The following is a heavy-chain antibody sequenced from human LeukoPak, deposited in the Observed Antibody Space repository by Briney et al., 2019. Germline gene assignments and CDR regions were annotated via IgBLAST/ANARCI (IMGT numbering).Heavy chain of an antibody. CDR1: GGSISSSSYY. CDR3: ARTIGYSSAFDI. V-gene: IGHV4-39*01. J-gene: IGHJ3*02. CDR2: IYYSGST. Sequence: SETLSLTCTVSGGSISSSSYYWGWIRQPPGKGLEWIGSIYYSGSTYYNSSLKSRLTISVDTSNNQFSLKLSSVTAADTAVYYCARTIGYSSAFDIWGQGTMVTVSS. D-gene: IGHD6-13*01.